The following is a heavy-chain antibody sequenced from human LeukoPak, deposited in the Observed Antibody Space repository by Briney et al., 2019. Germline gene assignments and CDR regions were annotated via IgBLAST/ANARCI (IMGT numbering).Heavy chain of an antibody. J-gene: IGHJ5*02. D-gene: IGHD2/OR15-2a*01. Sequence: SETLSLTCTVSGASISSYYWSWIRQPPGKGLEWIGYIYYSGSTNYNPSLKSRVTISVDTSKNQFSLKLSSVTAADTAVYYCARVVIEEQADWFDPWGQGTLVTVSS. CDR2: IYYSGST. CDR1: GASISSYY. V-gene: IGHV4-59*01. CDR3: ARVVIEEQADWFDP.